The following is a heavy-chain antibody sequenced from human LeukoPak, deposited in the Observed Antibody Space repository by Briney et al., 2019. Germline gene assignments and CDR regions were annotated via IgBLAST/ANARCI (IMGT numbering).Heavy chain of an antibody. J-gene: IGHJ5*02. CDR3: ARNPGYSYAWFDP. Sequence: PSETLSLTCAVFGGSFSGYHWSWIRQPPGKGLEWIGGVNYGESTNYNPSLKSRVTISVDTSKNQFSLKLSSVTAADTAVYYCARNPGYSYAWFDPWGQGTLVTVSS. D-gene: IGHD5-18*01. CDR1: GGSFSGYH. V-gene: IGHV4-34*01. CDR2: VNYGEST.